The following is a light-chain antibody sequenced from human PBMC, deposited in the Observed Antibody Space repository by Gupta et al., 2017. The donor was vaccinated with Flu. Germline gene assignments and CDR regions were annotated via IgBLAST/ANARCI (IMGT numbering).Light chain of an antibody. J-gene: IGLJ3*02. CDR3: QSYDSSLRWV. CDR2: EDN. V-gene: IGLV6-57*03. Sequence: NFMLTQPHSVSESLGKTVTISCTRTGGYIASDYVQCYQQRTGSAPTTVFFEDNQRPSGVPDRFSGSIDSSSNSALPTITVLKTEDEADYYWQSYDSSLRWVLGGGTKLTVL. CDR1: GGYIASDY.